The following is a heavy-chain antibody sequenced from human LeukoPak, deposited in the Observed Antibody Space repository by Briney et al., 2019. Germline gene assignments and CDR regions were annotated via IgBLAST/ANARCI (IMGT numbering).Heavy chain of an antibody. CDR1: GFDLHTYA. Sequence: PGRSLRLSCAASGFDLHTYAMNWVPPTPGKGLEWIADITISGHTKNYADSVKGRFTISRDSARTSLYLQMNSLRVEDTGVYFCARGDPHADLWGQGTLVTVSS. CDR2: ITISGHTK. CDR3: ARGDPHADL. J-gene: IGHJ5*02. V-gene: IGHV3-48*03.